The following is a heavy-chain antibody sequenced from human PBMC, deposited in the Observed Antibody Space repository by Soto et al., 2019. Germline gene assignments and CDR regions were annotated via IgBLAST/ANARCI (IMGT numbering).Heavy chain of an antibody. CDR3: ARQDYDFWSGYYPKHFDY. D-gene: IGHD3-3*01. CDR1: GGSISSSSYY. J-gene: IGHJ4*02. V-gene: IGHV4-39*01. CDR2: IYYSGST. Sequence: SETLSLTCTVSGGSISSSSYYWGWIRQPPGKGLEWIGSIYYSGSTYYNPSLKSRVTISVDTSKNQFSLKLSSVTAADTAVYYCARQDYDFWSGYYPKHFDYWGQGTLVTVSS.